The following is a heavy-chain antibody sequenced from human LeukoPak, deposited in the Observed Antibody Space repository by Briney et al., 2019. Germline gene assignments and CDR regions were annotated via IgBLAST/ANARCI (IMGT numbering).Heavy chain of an antibody. CDR2: IYYSGST. Sequence: SETLSLTCTVSGGSISSYYWIWIRQPPGKGLEWIGYIYYSGSTNDNPSLKSRVTISVDTSKNQFSLKLSSVTAADTAVYYCARRRRWLQPFDYWGQGTLVTVSS. CDR1: GGSISSYY. V-gene: IGHV4-59*12. J-gene: IGHJ4*02. D-gene: IGHD5-24*01. CDR3: ARRRRWLQPFDY.